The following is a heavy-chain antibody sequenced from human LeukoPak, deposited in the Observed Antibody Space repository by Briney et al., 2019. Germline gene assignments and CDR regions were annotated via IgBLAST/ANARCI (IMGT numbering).Heavy chain of an antibody. Sequence: GSLRLSCAASGFTFSSYAMSWIRQAPGKGLEWVSAVSGSGGSTYYADSVTGRFTISRDNSKNTLYLQMNSLRAEDTAVYYCASLNYGQVWGSPHYYFDYWGQGILVTVSS. J-gene: IGHJ4*02. CDR2: VSGSGGST. V-gene: IGHV3-23*01. CDR3: ASLNYGQVWGSPHYYFDY. D-gene: IGHD3-16*01. CDR1: GFTFSSYA.